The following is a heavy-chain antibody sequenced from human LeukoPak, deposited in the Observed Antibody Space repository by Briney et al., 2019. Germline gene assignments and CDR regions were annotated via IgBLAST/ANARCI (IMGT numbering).Heavy chain of an antibody. CDR3: ARGGGLDV. D-gene: IGHD3-16*01. CDR2: INHNGNVN. V-gene: IGHV3-7*03. CDR1: GFTFSSYW. Sequence: GALRLSCAASGFTFSSYWMNWARQAPGKGLEWVASINHNGNVNYYVDSVKGRFTISRDNAKNSLYLQMSNLRAEDAAVYFCARGGGLDVWGQGATVTVSS. J-gene: IGHJ6*02.